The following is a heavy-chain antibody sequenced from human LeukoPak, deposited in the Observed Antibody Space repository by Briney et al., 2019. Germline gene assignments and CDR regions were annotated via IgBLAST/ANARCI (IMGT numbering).Heavy chain of an antibody. Sequence: TASETLSLTCTVSGGSISSSSYYWGWIRQPPGKGLEWIGSIYYSGSTYYNPSLKSRVTISVDTSKNQFSLKLSSVTAADTAVYYCARDTFRGQLLYPHDAFDIWGQGTMVTVSS. J-gene: IGHJ3*02. CDR3: ARDTFRGQLLYPHDAFDI. CDR2: IYYSGST. V-gene: IGHV4-39*07. CDR1: GGSISSSSYY. D-gene: IGHD2-2*02.